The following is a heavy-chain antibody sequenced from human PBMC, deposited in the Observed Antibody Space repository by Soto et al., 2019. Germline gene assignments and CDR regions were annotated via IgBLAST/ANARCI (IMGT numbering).Heavy chain of an antibody. J-gene: IGHJ3*02. CDR2: ISYDGSNK. CDR1: GFTFSSYG. CDR3: AKEDYDFWSGYYFGAFDI. Sequence: PGGSLRICCAASGFTFSSYGMHWVRQAPGKGLEWVAVISYDGSNKYYADSVKGRFTISRDNSKNTLYLQMNSLRAEDTAVYYCAKEDYDFWSGYYFGAFDIWGQGTMVTVSS. V-gene: IGHV3-30*18. D-gene: IGHD3-3*01.